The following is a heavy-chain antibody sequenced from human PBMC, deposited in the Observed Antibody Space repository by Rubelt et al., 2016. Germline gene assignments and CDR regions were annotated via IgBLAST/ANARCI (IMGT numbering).Heavy chain of an antibody. CDR2: IWYDGSNK. Sequence: GGVVQPGRSLRLSCAASGFTFSSYGMHWVRQAPGKGLEWVAVIWYDGSNKYYADSVKGRFTISRDNSKNTLYLQMNSLRAEDTAVYYCARGGMGGSPGYFDYWGQGPLVTVSS. V-gene: IGHV3-33*01. D-gene: IGHD1-26*01. CDR3: ARGGMGGSPGYFDY. CDR1: GFTFSSYG. J-gene: IGHJ4*02.